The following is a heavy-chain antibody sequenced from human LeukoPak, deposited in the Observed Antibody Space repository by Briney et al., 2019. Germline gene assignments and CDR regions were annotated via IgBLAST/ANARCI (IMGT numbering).Heavy chain of an antibody. CDR3: ARHRDYGSGSYDY. D-gene: IGHD3-10*01. J-gene: IGHJ4*02. Sequence: SETLSLTCTVSGGSISSGDYYWSWIRQPPGKGLEWIGYIYYSGSTYYNPSLKSRVTISVDTSKNQFSLKLSSVTAADTAVYYCARHRDYGSGSYDYWGQGTLVTVSS. V-gene: IGHV4-30-4*01. CDR2: IYYSGST. CDR1: GGSISSGDYY.